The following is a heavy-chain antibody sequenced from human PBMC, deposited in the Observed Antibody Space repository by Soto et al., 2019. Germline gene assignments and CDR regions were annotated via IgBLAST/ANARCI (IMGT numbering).Heavy chain of an antibody. V-gene: IGHV1-69*13. CDR1: GGTFSSYA. CDR3: ARIPVADDILTGSSWIP. J-gene: IGHJ5*02. CDR2: IIPIFGTA. D-gene: IGHD3-9*01. Sequence: GASVKVSCKASGGTFSSYAISWVRQAPGQGLEWMGGIIPIFGTANYAQKFQGRVTITADESTSTAYMELSSLRSEDTAVYYCARIPVADDILTGSSWIPWGQGTLVTVSS.